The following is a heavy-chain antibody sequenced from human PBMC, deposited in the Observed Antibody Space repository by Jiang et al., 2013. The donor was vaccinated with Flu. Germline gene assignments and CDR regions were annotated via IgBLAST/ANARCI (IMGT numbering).Heavy chain of an antibody. CDR2: IYHSGST. CDR1: GYSISSGYY. V-gene: IGHV4-38-2*01. D-gene: IGHD6-13*01. J-gene: IGHJ5*02. Sequence: GPGLVKPSETLSLTCAVSGYSISSGYYWGWIRQPPGKGLEWIGSIYHSGSTYYNPSLKSRVTISVDTSKNQFSLKLSSVTAADTAVYYCARVRVAEAALFDWFDPWGQGTLVTGLL. CDR3: ARVRVAEAALFDWFDP.